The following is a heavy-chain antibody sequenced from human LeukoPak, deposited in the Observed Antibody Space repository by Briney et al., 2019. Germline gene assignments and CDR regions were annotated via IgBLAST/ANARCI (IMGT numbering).Heavy chain of an antibody. CDR3: AKPYFNYYGSGGLFDY. V-gene: IGHV3-30*18. Sequence: PGGSLRLSCAASGFTFSSYGMHWVRQAPGKGLEWVAVISYDGSNKYYADSVKGRFTISRDNSKNTLYLQMNSLRAEDTAVYYCAKPYFNYYGSGGLFDYWGQGTLVTVSS. J-gene: IGHJ4*02. CDR2: ISYDGSNK. CDR1: GFTFSSYG. D-gene: IGHD3-10*01.